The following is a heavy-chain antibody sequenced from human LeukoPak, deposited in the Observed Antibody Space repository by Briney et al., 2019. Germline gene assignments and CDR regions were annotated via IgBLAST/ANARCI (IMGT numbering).Heavy chain of an antibody. D-gene: IGHD3-22*01. CDR1: GFTVSTNY. Sequence: GGSLRLSCAVSGFTVSTNYMSWVRQAPGKGLEWVSVIYSGGSTYYADSVKGRFTISRDNSKNTLYLQMNSLRAEDTAVYYCASRSISMIGGGATDYWGQGTLVTVSS. CDR2: IYSGGST. V-gene: IGHV3-66*01. J-gene: IGHJ4*02. CDR3: ASRSISMIGGGATDY.